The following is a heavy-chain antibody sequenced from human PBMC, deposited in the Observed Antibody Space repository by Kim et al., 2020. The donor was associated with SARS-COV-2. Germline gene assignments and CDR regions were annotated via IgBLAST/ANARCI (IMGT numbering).Heavy chain of an antibody. CDR3: AKLSVVVVPAAPNWFDP. CDR1: GFTFSSYA. Sequence: GGSLRLSCAASGFTFSSYAMSWVRQAPGKGLEWVSAISGSGGSTYYADSVKGRFTISRDNSKNTLYLQMNSLRAEDTAVYYCAKLSVVVVPAAPNWFDPWGQGTLVTVSS. J-gene: IGHJ5*02. D-gene: IGHD2-2*01. CDR2: ISGSGGST. V-gene: IGHV3-23*01.